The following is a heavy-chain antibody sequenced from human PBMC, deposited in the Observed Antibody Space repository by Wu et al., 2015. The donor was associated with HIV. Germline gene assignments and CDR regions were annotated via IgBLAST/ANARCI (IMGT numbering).Heavy chain of an antibody. D-gene: IGHD4-17*01. CDR3: AREAEGGRRWLLGY. Sequence: LVQSGAELRKPGASVKVSCKASGGTFNTYAFTWVRQAPGQGLEWMGRIIPMFGAPYYAQNFQGRITITADESTTTVYMEMRSLKSEDTAVYYCAREAEGGRRWLLGYWGQGTLVTVSS. J-gene: IGHJ4*02. V-gene: IGHV1-69*13. CDR1: GGTFNTYA. CDR2: IIPMFGAP.